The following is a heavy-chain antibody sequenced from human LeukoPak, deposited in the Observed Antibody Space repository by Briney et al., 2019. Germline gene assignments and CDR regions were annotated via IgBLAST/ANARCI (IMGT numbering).Heavy chain of an antibody. V-gene: IGHV3-7*01. Sequence: PGGSLRLSCAASGLTFNKAWMSWVRQAPGKGLEWVANIKQDGSEKYYVDSLKGRFTISRDNAKNSLYLQMNSLRAEDTAVYYCARDQDQPGYYYYDYYYMDVWGKGTTVTVSS. CDR1: GLTFNKAW. D-gene: IGHD1-14*01. J-gene: IGHJ6*03. CDR3: ARDQDQPGYYYYDYYYMDV. CDR2: IKQDGSEK.